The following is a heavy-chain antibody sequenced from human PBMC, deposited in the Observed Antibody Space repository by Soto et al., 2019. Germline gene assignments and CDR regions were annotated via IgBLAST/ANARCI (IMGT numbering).Heavy chain of an antibody. D-gene: IGHD1-26*01. CDR1: GFTFSSYA. Sequence: PGGSLRLSCAASGFTFSSYAMSWFRKAPGKGLEWVSAISGSGGSTYYADSVKGRFTISRDNSKNTLYLQMNSLRAEDTAAYDCAKTPQQVEPTASLDYWGQRTLVTVSS. CDR3: AKTPQQVEPTASLDY. CDR2: ISGSGGST. J-gene: IGHJ4*02. V-gene: IGHV3-23*01.